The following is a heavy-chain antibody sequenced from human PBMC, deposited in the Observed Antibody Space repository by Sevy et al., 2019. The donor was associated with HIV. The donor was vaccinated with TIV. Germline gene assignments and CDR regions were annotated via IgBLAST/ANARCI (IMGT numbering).Heavy chain of an antibody. CDR2: FDPEDGKR. V-gene: IGHV1-24*01. CDR1: GYTLTKLS. CDR3: ATTKDYYESSGDPFDY. Sequence: ASVKVSCKVSGYTLTKLSMHWVRQVRGKGLEWKGSFDPEDGKRIYAQKFQGRFTMTEDTSTDTGYLDLNSLRSEDSAVYFCATTKDYYESSGDPFDYWGQGTLVTVSS. D-gene: IGHD3-22*01. J-gene: IGHJ4*02.